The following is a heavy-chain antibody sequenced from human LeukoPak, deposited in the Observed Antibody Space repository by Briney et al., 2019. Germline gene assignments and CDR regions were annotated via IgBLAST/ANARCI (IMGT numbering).Heavy chain of an antibody. CDR2: MNPNSSNT. Sequence: GASVKVSCKASGYTFTSYDINWVRQATGQGLEWMGWMNPNSSNTGYAQKFQGRVTMTRNTSISTAYMELSSLRSEDTAVYYCARGDCSGGSCYPDYWGQGTLVTVSS. CDR1: GYTFTSYD. CDR3: ARGDCSGGSCYPDY. J-gene: IGHJ4*02. D-gene: IGHD2-15*01. V-gene: IGHV1-8*01.